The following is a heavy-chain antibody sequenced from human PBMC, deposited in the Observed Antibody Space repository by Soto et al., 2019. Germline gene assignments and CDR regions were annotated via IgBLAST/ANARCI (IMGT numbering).Heavy chain of an antibody. Sequence: QVPLVQSGAEVKKPGASVKVSCKASGYTFTSYGISRVRQAPGQGLEWMGWISPYNGNTNYAQKLQGRVTKTTDTSTSTAYMELRSLRSDDTAVYHCARGPYGDRYFDYWGQGTLVTVSS. CDR3: ARGPYGDRYFDY. CDR1: GYTFTSYG. D-gene: IGHD2-21*02. V-gene: IGHV1-18*01. J-gene: IGHJ4*02. CDR2: ISPYNGNT.